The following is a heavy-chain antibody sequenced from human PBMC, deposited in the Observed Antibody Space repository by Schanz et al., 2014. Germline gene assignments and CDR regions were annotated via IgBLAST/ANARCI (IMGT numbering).Heavy chain of an antibody. V-gene: IGHV1-8*01. Sequence: QGQLVQSGAEVKKPGASVKVSCKASGYTFTSYDINWVRQATGQGLEWMGWMNSKTGNTGYAQRFQGRVTMTRNTSITTAYLELSSLRSGDTAVYYCTKGRTFGRWGQGPLVTVSS. D-gene: IGHD3-16*01. CDR2: MNSKTGNT. J-gene: IGHJ4*02. CDR1: GYTFTSYD. CDR3: TKGRTFGR.